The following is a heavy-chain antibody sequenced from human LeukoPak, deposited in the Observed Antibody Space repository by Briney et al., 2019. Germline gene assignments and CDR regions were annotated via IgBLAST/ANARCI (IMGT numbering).Heavy chain of an antibody. V-gene: IGHV4-34*01. D-gene: IGHD3-10*01. CDR2: INHSGST. J-gene: IGHJ4*02. Sequence: SETLSLTCAGYSFSFTCYYWSWIRHPPGNGRECIGEINHSGSTNYNPSLKSRVPISVETSKNQFSLKLRSVTAADTAVHYCARGMSYYGSGSYCTFDYWGQGTLLTVS. CDR3: ARGMSYYGSGSYCTFDY. CDR1: SFSFTCYY.